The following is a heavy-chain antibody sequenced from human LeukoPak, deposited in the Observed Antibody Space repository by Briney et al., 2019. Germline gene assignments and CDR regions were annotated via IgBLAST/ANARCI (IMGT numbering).Heavy chain of an antibody. CDR2: IYYSGRT. J-gene: IGHJ6*03. CDR1: GGSISSSSYY. Sequence: SETLSLTCTVSGGSISSSSYYWGWIRQPPGKGLEWIGSIYYSGRTYYNPSLKSRVTISVDTSKNQFSLKLSSVTAADTAVYYCARRSSSSYYYYYYMDVWGKGTTVTVSS. CDR3: ARRSSSSYYYYYYMDV. V-gene: IGHV4-39*01. D-gene: IGHD6-6*01.